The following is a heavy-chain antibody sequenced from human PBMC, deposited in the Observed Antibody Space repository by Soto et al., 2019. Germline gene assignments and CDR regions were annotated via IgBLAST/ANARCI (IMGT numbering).Heavy chain of an antibody. CDR1: GGSMSGYY. Sequence: SETLSLTCTVSGGSMSGYYWSWIRLPPGKPMEWIGYVHDCWGAAYNPSLRSRVAISLDTSKSQFSLSLTSVSATDTAMYYCVRQGYGPLHGLVDVWGQGTTVTVSS. CDR2: VHDCWGA. D-gene: IGHD5-18*01. V-gene: IGHV4-59*08. J-gene: IGHJ6*02. CDR3: VRQGYGPLHGLVDV.